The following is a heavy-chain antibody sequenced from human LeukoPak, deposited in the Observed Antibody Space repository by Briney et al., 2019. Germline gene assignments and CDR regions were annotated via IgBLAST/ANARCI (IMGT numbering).Heavy chain of an antibody. V-gene: IGHV4-39*01. J-gene: IGHJ4*02. D-gene: IGHD3-3*01. Sequence: PSETLSLTCTVSGGSISSSSYYWGWIRQPPGKGLEWIGSIYYSGSTYYNPSLKSRVTISVDTSKNQFSLKLSSVTAADTAVYYCARHHDFWCGYYSYFDYWGQGTLVTVSS. CDR3: ARHHDFWCGYYSYFDY. CDR1: GGSISSSSYY. CDR2: IYYSGST.